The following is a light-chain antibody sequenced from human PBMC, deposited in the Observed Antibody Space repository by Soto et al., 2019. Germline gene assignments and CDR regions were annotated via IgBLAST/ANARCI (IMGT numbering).Light chain of an antibody. V-gene: IGLV4-69*01. CDR1: SGHSSYA. CDR2: LNTDGSH. Sequence: QPVLTQSPSASASLGASVKLTCTLSSGHSSYAIAWHQKQPGKGPRYLMDLNTDGSHTKGDGIPDRFSGSSSGADRFLIISSLQSEDEADYYCQTWGTGFQFFGGGTKLTV. CDR3: QTWGTGFQF. J-gene: IGLJ2*01.